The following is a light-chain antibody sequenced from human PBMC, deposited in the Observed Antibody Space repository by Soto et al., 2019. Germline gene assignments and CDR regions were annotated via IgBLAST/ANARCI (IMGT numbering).Light chain of an antibody. CDR2: DAS. V-gene: IGKV1-5*01. J-gene: IGKJ3*01. Sequence: IQMTQSPSTLSASVGARVTITCRASQSVNTWLAWYQQKPGKAPVLLIYDASSLKSGVPSRFSGSGSGTEFTLTITSLQPDDFAIYYCQHYHGYPFTFGPGTKVDI. CDR1: QSVNTW. CDR3: QHYHGYPFT.